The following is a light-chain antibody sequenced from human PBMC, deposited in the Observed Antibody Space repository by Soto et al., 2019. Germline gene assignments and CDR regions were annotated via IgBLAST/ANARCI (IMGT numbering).Light chain of an antibody. CDR2: LDSDGSH. CDR1: SGHSSYA. V-gene: IGLV4-69*01. Sequence: QLVLTQSPSASASLGASVKLTCTLSSGHSSYAIAWHQQQPEKGPRFLMKLDSDGSHNKGDGIPHRFSGSSSGTERYLTISSLQSDDEAEYCCQTWGNDIQVFGGGTKVTVL. J-gene: IGLJ3*02. CDR3: QTWGNDIQV.